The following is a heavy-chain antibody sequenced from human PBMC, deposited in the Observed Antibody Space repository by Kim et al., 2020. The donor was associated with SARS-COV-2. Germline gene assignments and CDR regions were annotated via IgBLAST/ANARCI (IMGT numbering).Heavy chain of an antibody. CDR2: ISSSSSYI. D-gene: IGHD4-17*01. J-gene: IGHJ4*02. CDR1: GFTFSSYS. Sequence: GGSLRLSCAASGFTFSSYSMNWVRQAPGKGLEWVSSISSSSSYIYYADSVKGRFTISRDNAKNSLYLQMNSLRAEDTAVYYCARVPLAGGVTVTRYEIPGYFDYWGQGTLVTVSS. CDR3: ARVPLAGGVTVTRYEIPGYFDY. V-gene: IGHV3-21*01.